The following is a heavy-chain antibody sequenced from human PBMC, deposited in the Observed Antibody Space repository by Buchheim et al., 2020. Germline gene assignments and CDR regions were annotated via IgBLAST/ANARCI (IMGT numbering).Heavy chain of an antibody. Sequence: EMQLVESGGGLVKPGGSLRLSCAASGFTLSNAWMSWVRQAPGKGLECIGRIKSKGDGGTIDDAAPVKGRFTISRDDTENTLYLQMSSMKAEDTAVYFCTTGRAGWGQGTL. CDR3: TTGRAG. J-gene: IGHJ4*02. CDR1: GFTLSNAW. CDR2: IKSKGDGGTI. V-gene: IGHV3-15*01.